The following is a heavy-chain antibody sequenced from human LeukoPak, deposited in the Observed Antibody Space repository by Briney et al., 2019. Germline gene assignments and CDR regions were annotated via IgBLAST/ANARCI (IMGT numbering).Heavy chain of an antibody. J-gene: IGHJ4*02. CDR1: GGSFSGYY. Sequence: ETLSLTCAVYGGSFSGYYWNWVRQAPGKGLEWVSSISSSSSYIYYADSVKGRFTISRDNAKNSLYLQMNSLRAEDTAVYYCARAWRYSSGPSGYWGQGTLVTVSS. CDR2: ISSSSSYI. V-gene: IGHV3-21*01. D-gene: IGHD6-19*01. CDR3: ARAWRYSSGPSGY.